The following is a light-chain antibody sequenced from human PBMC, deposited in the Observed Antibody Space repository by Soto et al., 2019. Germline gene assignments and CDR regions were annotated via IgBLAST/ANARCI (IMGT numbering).Light chain of an antibody. J-gene: IGKJ1*01. CDR3: QQYNNWPRRT. CDR2: AAS. V-gene: IGKV3-15*01. CDR1: QSVSSSY. Sequence: EIVLTQSPGTLSLSPGERATLSCRASQSVSSSYLAWYQQKPGQAPRLLIYAASTRATGIPARFSGSGSGTEFTLTISSLQSEDFAVYYCQQYNNWPRRTFGQGTKVDIK.